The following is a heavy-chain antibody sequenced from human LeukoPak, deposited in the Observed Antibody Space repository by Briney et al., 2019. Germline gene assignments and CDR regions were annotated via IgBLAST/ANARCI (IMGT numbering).Heavy chain of an antibody. CDR2: IYYSGST. J-gene: IGHJ3*02. D-gene: IGHD1-26*01. V-gene: IGHV4-59*08. CDR3: ASRIRGSLDAFDI. CDR1: GGSISSYY. Sequence: SETLSLTCTVSGGSISSYYWSWIRQPPGKGLEWIGYIYYSGSTNYNPSLKSRVTISVDTSKNQFSLKPSSVTAADTAVYYCASRIRGSLDAFDIWGQGTMVTVSS.